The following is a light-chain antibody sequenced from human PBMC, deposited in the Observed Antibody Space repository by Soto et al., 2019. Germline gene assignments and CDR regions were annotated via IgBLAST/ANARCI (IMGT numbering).Light chain of an antibody. Sequence: DIRLTQSPSSLSASVWDRVTISFLASQSISSYLNWYQQKPGKAPKLLIYAASSLQSGVPSRFSGSGSGTDFTLTISSLQPEDFATYYCQQSYSTPLTFGGGTKVDIK. CDR3: QQSYSTPLT. V-gene: IGKV1-39*01. J-gene: IGKJ4*01. CDR1: QSISSY. CDR2: AAS.